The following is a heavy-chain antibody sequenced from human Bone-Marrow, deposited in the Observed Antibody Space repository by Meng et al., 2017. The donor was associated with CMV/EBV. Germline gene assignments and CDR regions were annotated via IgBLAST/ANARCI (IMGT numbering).Heavy chain of an antibody. Sequence: SETLSLTCTVSGGSISSGGYYWSWIRQHPGKGLEWIGYIYYSGSTYYNPSLKSRVTISVDTSKNQFSLKLSSVTAADTAVYYCARVVGATTALDYWGQGTLVTVSS. V-gene: IGHV4-31*03. CDR2: IYYSGST. J-gene: IGHJ4*02. D-gene: IGHD1-26*01. CDR1: GGSISSGGYY. CDR3: ARVVGATTALDY.